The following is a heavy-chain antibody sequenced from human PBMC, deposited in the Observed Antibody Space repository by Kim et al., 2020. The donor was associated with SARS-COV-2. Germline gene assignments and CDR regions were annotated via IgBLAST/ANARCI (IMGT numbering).Heavy chain of an antibody. Sequence: ASVKVSCKAVGDTFSDLSIHWVRQAPGKGLEWMGGFDPEDGKTTYAQEFQARVTMTGDSSSDTAFLQVRSLRSDDTAVYYCATEGTIALVRDLSVTSGTFHEGGEGALVTVS. CDR3: ATEGTIALVRDLSVTSGTFHE. D-gene: IGHD3-10*01. CDR1: GDTFSDLS. J-gene: IGHJ4*02. CDR2: FDPEDGKT. V-gene: IGHV1-24*01.